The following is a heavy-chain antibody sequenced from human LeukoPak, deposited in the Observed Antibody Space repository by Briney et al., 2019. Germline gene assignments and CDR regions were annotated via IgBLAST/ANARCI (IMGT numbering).Heavy chain of an antibody. CDR3: AKDLSPITIFGVVINYYYYGMDV. CDR2: ISSSSSYI. Sequence: GGSLRLSCAASGFTFSSYSMNWVRQAPGKGLEWVSSISSSSSYIYYADSVKGRFTISRDNAKNSLYLQMNSLRAEDTAVYYCAKDLSPITIFGVVINYYYYGMDVWGQGTTVTVSS. V-gene: IGHV3-21*04. CDR1: GFTFSSYS. D-gene: IGHD3-3*01. J-gene: IGHJ6*02.